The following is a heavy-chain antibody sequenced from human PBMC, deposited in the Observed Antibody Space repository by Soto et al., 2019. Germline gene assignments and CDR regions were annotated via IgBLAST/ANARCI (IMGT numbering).Heavy chain of an antibody. Sequence: EVQLVESGGGLVQPGGSLRLSCAASGFTFSSYEMNWVRQAPGKGLEWVSYISSSGSTIYYADSVKGRFTISRDNAKNSLYLQMISLRAEDTAVYYCARESRLDVTIDYWGQGTLVTVSS. V-gene: IGHV3-48*03. CDR2: ISSSGSTI. J-gene: IGHJ4*02. CDR1: GFTFSSYE. CDR3: ARESRLDVTIDY. D-gene: IGHD1-1*01.